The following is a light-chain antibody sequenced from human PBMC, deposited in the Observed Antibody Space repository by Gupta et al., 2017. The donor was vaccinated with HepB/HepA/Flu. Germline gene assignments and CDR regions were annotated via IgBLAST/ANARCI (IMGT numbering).Light chain of an antibody. CDR3: QVWDSSHWV. Sequence: SYVLPQPTTGSVAPVKTARITCGGKNIGSKSVHWYQQKPGQAPVLVVYDDSDRPAGIPERFSGSNSGNTATLTISRGEAGDEADYYCQVWDSSHWVFGGGTKLTVL. V-gene: IGLV3-21*03. CDR2: DDS. CDR1: NIGSKS. J-gene: IGLJ3*02.